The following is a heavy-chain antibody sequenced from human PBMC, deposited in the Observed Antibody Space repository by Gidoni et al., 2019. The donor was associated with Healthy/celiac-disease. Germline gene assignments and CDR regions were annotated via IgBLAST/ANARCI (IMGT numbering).Heavy chain of an antibody. J-gene: IGHJ4*02. CDR1: GGSSSGYY. CDR3: ARGIMKVPAAMPLYYFDY. V-gene: IGHV4-34*01. D-gene: IGHD2-2*01. CDR2: INHSGST. Sequence: QVQLQQWGAGLCKPSETLSLTCAVYGGSSSGYYWSWIRQPPGTGLEWIGEINHSGSTNYNPSLKSRVTISVDTSKNQFSLKLSSVTAADTAVYYCARGIMKVPAAMPLYYFDYWGQGTLVTVSS.